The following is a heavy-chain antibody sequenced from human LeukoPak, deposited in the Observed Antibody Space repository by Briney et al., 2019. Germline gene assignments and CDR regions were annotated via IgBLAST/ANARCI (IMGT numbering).Heavy chain of an antibody. CDR3: ARGSGGSQNSDAFDI. Sequence: SWETLSLTCAVYGGSFNGYYWSWLRQPPGKGLDWIGEINHSGSTNYNPSLKSRVTISVDTSKNQCSLKLSSVTAADTAVYYCARGSGGSQNSDAFDIWGQGTMVTVSS. CDR1: GGSFNGYY. CDR2: INHSGST. D-gene: IGHD1-26*01. V-gene: IGHV4-34*01. J-gene: IGHJ3*02.